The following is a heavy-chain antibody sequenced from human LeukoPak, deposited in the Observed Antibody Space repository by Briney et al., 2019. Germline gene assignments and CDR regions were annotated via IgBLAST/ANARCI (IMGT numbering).Heavy chain of an antibody. CDR3: ARGLYYMDV. CDR1: GFSFNTRT. CDR2: ISGSTTVR. Sequence: GGSLRLSCAASGFSFNTRTLAWVRQAPGRGLEGASYISGSTTVRHYADSVKGRFTISIDNAKNSLYLKMSSLKVQDTAIYYCARGLYYMDVWGNGNTVTVSS. J-gene: IGHJ6*03. V-gene: IGHV3-48*01.